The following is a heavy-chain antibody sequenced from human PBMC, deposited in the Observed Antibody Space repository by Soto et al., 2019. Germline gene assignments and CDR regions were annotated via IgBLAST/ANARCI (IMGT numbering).Heavy chain of an antibody. CDR1: GFTFSSYW. CDR2: IKQDGSEK. V-gene: IGHV3-7*03. J-gene: IGHJ4*02. CDR3: ARSPNKGGDAKPATYYFDY. D-gene: IGHD2-2*01. Sequence: GGSLRLSCAASGFTFSSYWMSWVRQAPGKGLEWVANIKQDGSEKYYVDSVKGRFTISRDNAKNSLYLQMNSLRAEDTAVYYGARSPNKGGDAKPATYYFDYWGQGTLVTVSS.